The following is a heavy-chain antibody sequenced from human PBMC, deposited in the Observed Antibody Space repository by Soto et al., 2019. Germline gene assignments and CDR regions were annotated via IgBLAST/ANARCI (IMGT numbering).Heavy chain of an antibody. CDR3: ARGGGTMIVVALRGDWFDP. Sequence: QVQLVQSGAEVKKPGASVKVSCKASGYTFTSYYMHWVRQAPGQGLEWMGIINPSGGSTSYAQKFQGRVTMTRDTSTSTGYMELSSLRSEDTAVYYCARGGGTMIVVALRGDWFDPWGQGTLVTVSS. CDR2: INPSGGST. CDR1: GYTFTSYY. J-gene: IGHJ5*02. V-gene: IGHV1-46*01. D-gene: IGHD3-22*01.